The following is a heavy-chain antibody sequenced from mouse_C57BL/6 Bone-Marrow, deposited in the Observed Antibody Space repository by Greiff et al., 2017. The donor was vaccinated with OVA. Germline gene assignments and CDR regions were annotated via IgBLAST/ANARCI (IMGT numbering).Heavy chain of an antibody. CDR1: GYTFTSYG. J-gene: IGHJ2*01. V-gene: IGHV1-81*01. CDR2: IYPRSGNT. Sequence: QVQLKESGAELARPGASVKLSCKASGYTFTSYGISWVKQRTGQGLEWIGEIYPRSGNTYYNEKFKGKATLTADKSSSTAYMELRSLTSEDSAVYFCARDPPYYFDYWGQGTTLTVSS. CDR3: ARDPPYYFDY.